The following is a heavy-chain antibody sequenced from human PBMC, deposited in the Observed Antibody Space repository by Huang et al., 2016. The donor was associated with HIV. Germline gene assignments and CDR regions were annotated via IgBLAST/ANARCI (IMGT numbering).Heavy chain of an antibody. CDR2: INHSEST. V-gene: IGHV4-34*01. CDR1: GGSFSGYY. Sequence: QVQLQQWGAGLLRPSETLSLTCAVYGGSFSGYYGTWIRQPPGKGLGWFGEINHSESTNDNPSLKSRVTISVDTSRNQFSLTLTSVTAADTAVYYCARGQGGYYYYYMDVWGKGTTVTVSS. J-gene: IGHJ6*03. CDR3: ARGQGGYYYYYMDV.